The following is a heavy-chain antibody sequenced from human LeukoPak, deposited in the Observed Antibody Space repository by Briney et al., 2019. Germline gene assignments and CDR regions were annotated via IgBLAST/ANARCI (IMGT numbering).Heavy chain of an antibody. CDR2: INPNSGGT. D-gene: IGHD2-2*02. V-gene: IGHV1-2*02. CDR3: ARGYCSSTSCYTYWFDP. J-gene: IGHJ5*02. CDR1: GYTFTDYY. Sequence: ASVKVSCKASGYTFTDYYMHWVRQAPGQGFEWMGWINPNSGGTNYAQKFQGRVTMTRDTSISTAYMELSRLRSDDTAVYYCARGYCSSTSCYTYWFDPWGQGTLVTVSS.